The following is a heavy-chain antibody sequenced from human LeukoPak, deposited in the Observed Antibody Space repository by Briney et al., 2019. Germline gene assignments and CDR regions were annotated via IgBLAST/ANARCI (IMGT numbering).Heavy chain of an antibody. Sequence: SQTLSLTCAISGXSVSSNSAAWNWIRQSPSRGLELLRRTYYRSKWYNDYAVSVKSRITINPDTSKNQFSLQLNSVTPEDTAVYYCARGRYNWNDLYYYGMDVWGQGTTVTVSS. V-gene: IGHV6-1*01. D-gene: IGHD1-1*01. CDR1: GXSVSSNSAA. J-gene: IGHJ6*02. CDR2: TYYRSKWYN. CDR3: ARGRYNWNDLYYYGMDV.